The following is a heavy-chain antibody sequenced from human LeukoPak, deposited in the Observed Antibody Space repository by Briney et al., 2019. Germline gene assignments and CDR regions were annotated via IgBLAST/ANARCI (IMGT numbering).Heavy chain of an antibody. CDR1: GESFKNYY. CDR3: ARFRWSSGWYGGAWFDP. D-gene: IGHD6-19*01. Sequence: SETLSLTCAVYGESFKNYYFSWIRQSPGKGLEWIGEINHGARASYNPSLKSRVTISVDTSKNQVSLKLSSVTAADTAKYYCARFRWSSGWYGGAWFDPWGQGTLVTVSS. CDR2: INHGARA. V-gene: IGHV4-34*01. J-gene: IGHJ5*02.